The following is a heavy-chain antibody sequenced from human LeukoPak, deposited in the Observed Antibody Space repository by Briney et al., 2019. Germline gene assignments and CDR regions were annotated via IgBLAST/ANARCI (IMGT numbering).Heavy chain of an antibody. Sequence: PSETLSLTCTVSGGSISSYYWSWIRQPAGKGLEWIGRIYTSGSTNYNPSLKSRVTMSVDTSKNQFSLKLSSVTAADTAVYYCARGPEYSSSAGYYYYYYMDVWGKGTTVTVSS. CDR1: GGSISSYY. V-gene: IGHV4-4*07. CDR2: IYTSGST. J-gene: IGHJ6*03. CDR3: ARGPEYSSSAGYYYYYYMDV. D-gene: IGHD6-6*01.